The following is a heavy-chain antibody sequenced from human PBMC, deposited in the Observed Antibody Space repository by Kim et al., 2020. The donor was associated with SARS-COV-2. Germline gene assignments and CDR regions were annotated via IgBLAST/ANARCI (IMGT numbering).Heavy chain of an antibody. J-gene: IGHJ6*02. Sequence: GGSLRLSCAASGFTFSNAWMSWVRQAPGKGLEWVGRIKSKTDGGTTDYAAPVKGRFTISRDDSKNTLYLQMNSLKTEDTAVYYCTTDLVVVVPAASGGMDVWGQGTTVTVSS. CDR3: TTDLVVVVPAASGGMDV. CDR2: IKSKTDGGTT. CDR1: GFTFSNAW. D-gene: IGHD2-2*01. V-gene: IGHV3-15*01.